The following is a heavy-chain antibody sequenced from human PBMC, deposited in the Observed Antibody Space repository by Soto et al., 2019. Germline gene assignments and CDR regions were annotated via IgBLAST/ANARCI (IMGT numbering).Heavy chain of an antibody. D-gene: IGHD3-22*01. CDR1: GYSFAGYW. CDR3: GRKVYYSDTGPQFPKYFDS. V-gene: IGHV5-10-1*01. CDR2: IDPSDSQT. J-gene: IGHJ4*02. Sequence: PGESLKISCKGSGYSFAGYWITWVRQKPGKGLEWMGRIDPSDSQTYYSPSFRGHVTISVTKSITTVFLQWSSLRASDTAMYYCGRKVYYSDTGPQFPKYFDSWGQGTPVTVSS.